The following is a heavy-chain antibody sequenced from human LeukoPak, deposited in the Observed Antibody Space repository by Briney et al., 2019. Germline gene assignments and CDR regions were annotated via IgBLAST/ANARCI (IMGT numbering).Heavy chain of an antibody. CDR3: ARGGSIVGATPHDTFDI. V-gene: IGHV4-59*01. Sequence: SETLSLTCTVSGGSISSYYWSWIRQPPGKGLEWIGYMYYSGSTNYNPSLKSRVTISGDTSKNQVSLKLSSVTAADTAVYYCARGGSIVGATPHDTFDIWGQGTMVTVSS. J-gene: IGHJ3*02. CDR1: GGSISSYY. D-gene: IGHD1-26*01. CDR2: MYYSGST.